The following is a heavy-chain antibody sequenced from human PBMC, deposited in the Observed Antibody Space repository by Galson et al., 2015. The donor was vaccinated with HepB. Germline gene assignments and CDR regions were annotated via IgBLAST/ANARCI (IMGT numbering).Heavy chain of an antibody. D-gene: IGHD2-21*01. V-gene: IGHV1-18*01. CDR1: GYSFTDYG. CDR2: ISAYNGNA. J-gene: IGHJ6*02. Sequence: SVKVSCKASGYSFTDYGITWVRQAPGQGLEWMGWISAYNGNAISAQNLRVGVTMTTDTSTTTAYMELRSLTSDDTAVYYCARSNGDSLYYVYYAMDFWGQGTTVTVSS. CDR3: ARSNGDSLYYVYYAMDF.